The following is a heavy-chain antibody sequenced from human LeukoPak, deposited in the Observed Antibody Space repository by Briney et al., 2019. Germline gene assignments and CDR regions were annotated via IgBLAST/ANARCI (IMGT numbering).Heavy chain of an antibody. CDR3: AKPLTSWYYFDY. J-gene: IGHJ4*02. D-gene: IGHD6-13*01. CDR2: ISAGSGST. V-gene: IGHV3-23*01. CDR1: GFTFSSYA. Sequence: GGSLRLSCAASGFTFSSYAMSWVRKAPGKGLEWVSTISAGSGSTYYADSVKGRFTIPRDNSKNTLYLQMNSLRAEDSAIYYCAKPLTSWYYFDYWGQGTLVTVSS.